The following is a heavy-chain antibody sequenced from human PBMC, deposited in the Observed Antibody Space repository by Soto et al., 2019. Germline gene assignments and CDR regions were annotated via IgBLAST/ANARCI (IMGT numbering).Heavy chain of an antibody. CDR3: VILRVAVADPTDY. CDR1: GFTFSSYA. Sequence: GGSLRLSCAASGFTFSSYAMSWVRQAPGKGLEWVSAISGSGGSTYYADSVKGRFTISRDNSKNTLYLQMNSLRAEDTAVYYCVILRVAVADPTDYWGQGTLVTVSS. J-gene: IGHJ4*02. D-gene: IGHD6-19*01. CDR2: ISGSGGST. V-gene: IGHV3-23*01.